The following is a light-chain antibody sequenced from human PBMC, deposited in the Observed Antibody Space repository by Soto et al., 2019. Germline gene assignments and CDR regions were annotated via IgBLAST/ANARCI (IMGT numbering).Light chain of an antibody. Sequence: DIQMTQSPSSLPASVGARVTITCRASQSISSYLNWYQQKPGKXXKXXIYAASSLQSGVPSRFSGSGSGTDFTLTISSLQPEDFATYYCQQSYSTPLTFGGGTKVDNK. J-gene: IGKJ4*01. CDR1: QSISSY. CDR3: QQSYSTPLT. CDR2: AAS. V-gene: IGKV1-39*01.